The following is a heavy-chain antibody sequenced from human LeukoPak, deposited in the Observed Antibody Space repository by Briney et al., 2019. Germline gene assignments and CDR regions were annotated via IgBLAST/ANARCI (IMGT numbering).Heavy chain of an antibody. CDR1: GYTFTSYY. Sequence: GASVKVSCKASGYTFTSYYMHWVRQAPGQGLEWMGWINPNSGGTNYAQKFQGRVTMTRDTSISTAYMELSRLRSDDTAVYYCASVGGRYCSGGSCYVNDYWGQGTLVTVSS. V-gene: IGHV1-2*02. CDR2: INPNSGGT. CDR3: ASVGGRYCSGGSCYVNDY. J-gene: IGHJ4*02. D-gene: IGHD2-15*01.